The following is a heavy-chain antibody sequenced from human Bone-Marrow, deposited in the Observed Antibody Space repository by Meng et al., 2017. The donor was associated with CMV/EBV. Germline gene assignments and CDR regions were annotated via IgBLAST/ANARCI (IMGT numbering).Heavy chain of an antibody. V-gene: IGHV3-21*01. CDR1: GFTFSTYM. Sequence: LSCAASGFTFSTYMLHWVRQAPGKGLEWVSSISSSSSYIYYADSVKGRFTISRDNSKKSVFLQMKSLRAEDTALYYCARDLGGRGGYWGQGTLVTVSS. J-gene: IGHJ4*02. CDR3: ARDLGGRGGY. D-gene: IGHD1-1*01. CDR2: ISSSSSYI.